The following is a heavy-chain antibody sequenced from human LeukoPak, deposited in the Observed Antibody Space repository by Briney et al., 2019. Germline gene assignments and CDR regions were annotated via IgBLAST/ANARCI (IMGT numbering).Heavy chain of an antibody. D-gene: IGHD4-11*01. Sequence: GGSLRLSCAASGFTFSSYGMHWVRQAPGKGLEWVAVISYDGSNKYYADSVKGRFTISRDNSKNTLYLQMNSLRAEDTAVYYCAKDLNPMTPLTTAFDY. J-gene: IGHJ4*01. CDR3: AKDLNPMTPLTTAFDY. V-gene: IGHV3-30*18. CDR2: ISYDGSNK. CDR1: GFTFSSYG.